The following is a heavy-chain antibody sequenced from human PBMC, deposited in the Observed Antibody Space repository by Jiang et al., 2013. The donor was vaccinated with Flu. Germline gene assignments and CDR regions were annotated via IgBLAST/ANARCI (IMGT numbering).Heavy chain of an antibody. D-gene: IGHD2-15*01. V-gene: IGHV4-59*01. Sequence: LLKPSETLSLTCTVSGDSISTYYWSWIRQPPGKGLESIGFIYYTGSTYYNPSLKSRVTISVDTSKNQFSLRLSSVTAADTAVYYCARGYSSAWRLVTETFDVWGQGTMVTVSS. CDR1: GDSISTYY. J-gene: IGHJ3*01. CDR3: ARGYSSAWRLVTETFDV. CDR2: IYYTGST.